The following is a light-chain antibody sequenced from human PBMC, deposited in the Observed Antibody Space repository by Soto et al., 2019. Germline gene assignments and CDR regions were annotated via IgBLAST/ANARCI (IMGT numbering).Light chain of an antibody. V-gene: IGKV3-20*01. Sequence: EIVLTQSPCTLSLSPGGRVTPSCRASQSVSTRSLAWYQQKPGQAPRLLIYGGSSRATGVPDRFSGSGSGTDFTLTIRTLEPEDFAVYYCQHYDASQWTFGQGTKVDIK. CDR1: QSVSTRS. CDR3: QHYDASQWT. CDR2: GGS. J-gene: IGKJ1*01.